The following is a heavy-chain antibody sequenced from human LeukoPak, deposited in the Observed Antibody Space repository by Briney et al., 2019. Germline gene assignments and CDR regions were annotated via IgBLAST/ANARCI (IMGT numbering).Heavy chain of an antibody. V-gene: IGHV4-34*01. CDR1: GGSISSYY. J-gene: IGHJ3*02. D-gene: IGHD4-17*01. CDR2: INHSGST. Sequence: PSETLSLTCTVSGGSISSYYWSWIRQPPGKGPEWIGEINHSGSTNYNPSLKSRVTISVDTPKNQFSLKLSSVTAADTAVYYCARHDYGDGDAFDIWGQGTMVTVSS. CDR3: ARHDYGDGDAFDI.